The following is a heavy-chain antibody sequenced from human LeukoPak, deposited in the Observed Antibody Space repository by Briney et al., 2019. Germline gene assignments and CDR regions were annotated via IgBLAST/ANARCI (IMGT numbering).Heavy chain of an antibody. J-gene: IGHJ4*02. CDR2: ISGSGGST. V-gene: IGHV3-23*01. CDR3: AKVGLRFLECLLPLDY. Sequence: GGSLRLSCAASGFTFSSYDMSWVRQAPGKGLEWVSAISGSGGSTYYADSVKGRFTISRDNSKNTLYLQMNSLRAEDTAVYYCAKVGLRFLECLLPLDYWGQGTLVTVSS. CDR1: GFTFSSYD. D-gene: IGHD3-3*01.